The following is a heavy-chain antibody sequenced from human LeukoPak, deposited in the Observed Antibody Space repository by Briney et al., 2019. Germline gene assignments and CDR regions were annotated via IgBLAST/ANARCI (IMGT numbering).Heavy chain of an antibody. CDR1: GFTFSSYA. CDR3: ANSDSGSYTPHDY. Sequence: GGSLRLSCAASGFTFSSYAMHWVRQAPGKGLEWVAVISYDGSNKYYADSVKGRFTISRDNSKNTLYLQMNSLRAEDTAVYYCANSDSGSYTPHDYWGQGTLVTVSS. J-gene: IGHJ4*02. V-gene: IGHV3-30-3*01. D-gene: IGHD1-26*01. CDR2: ISYDGSNK.